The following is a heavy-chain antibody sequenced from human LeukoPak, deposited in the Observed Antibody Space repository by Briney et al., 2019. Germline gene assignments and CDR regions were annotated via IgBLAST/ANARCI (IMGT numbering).Heavy chain of an antibody. CDR2: INSNGGST. Sequence: GGSLRLSCAASGFTFDDYGMSWVRQAPGKGLEWVSGINSNGGSTGYADSVKGRFTISRDNAKNSLYLQMSSLRAEDTALYHRARDRRDYGDPQGGAFDIWGQGTMVTVSS. CDR1: GFTFDDYG. J-gene: IGHJ3*02. CDR3: ARDRRDYGDPQGGAFDI. D-gene: IGHD4-17*01. V-gene: IGHV3-20*01.